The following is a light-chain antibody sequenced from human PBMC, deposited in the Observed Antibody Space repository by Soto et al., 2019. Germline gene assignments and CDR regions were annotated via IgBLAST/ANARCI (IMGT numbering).Light chain of an antibody. Sequence: EIVLTQSPGSLSLSPGERVTLSCRASQSINSAHLAWYQQRPGQAPRLLIYATSRRATGTPDRFSGSGAGTDFTLTIGGLEPEDFAVYYCQLYGRSPLFGQGTKGEIK. CDR1: QSINSAH. J-gene: IGKJ2*01. CDR3: QLYGRSPL. CDR2: ATS. V-gene: IGKV3-20*01.